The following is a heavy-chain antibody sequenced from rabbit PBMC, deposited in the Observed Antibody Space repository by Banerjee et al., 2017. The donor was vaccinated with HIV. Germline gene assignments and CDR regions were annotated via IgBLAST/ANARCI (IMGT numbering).Heavy chain of an antibody. CDR1: GFDFSSYG. V-gene: IGHV1S47*01. CDR3: VRSRPGEWYFNL. J-gene: IGHJ4*01. Sequence: EESGGDLVKPGASLTLTCTASGFDFSSYGVSWVRQAPGKGLEWIGYIDPVFGSTYYASWVNGRFTISSHNAQNTLYLQLNSLTAADTATYFCVRSRPGEWYFNLWGQGTL. D-gene: IGHD4-1*01. CDR2: IDPVFGST.